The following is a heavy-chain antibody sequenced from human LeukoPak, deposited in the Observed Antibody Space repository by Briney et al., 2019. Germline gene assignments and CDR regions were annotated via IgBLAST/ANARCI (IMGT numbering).Heavy chain of an antibody. V-gene: IGHV4-39*01. Sequence: KPSETLSLTCTVSGGSISSSTYYWGWIRQPPGKGLEWIGSVYYSGSTYYNPSLESRVTISVDTSKNQFSLKLSSVTAADTAVYYCARHVYTIPFDYWGQGTLVTVSS. CDR2: VYYSGST. D-gene: IGHD3-3*01. CDR1: GGSISSSTYY. J-gene: IGHJ4*02. CDR3: ARHVYTIPFDY.